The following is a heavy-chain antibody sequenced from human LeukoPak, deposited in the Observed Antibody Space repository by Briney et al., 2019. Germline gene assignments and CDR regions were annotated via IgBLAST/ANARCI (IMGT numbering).Heavy chain of an antibody. CDR3: AKNMGRWLVTQTAEYFQN. CDR1: GFTFSDYY. V-gene: IGHV3-11*01. CDR2: ISSSGSTI. Sequence: GGSLRLSCAASGFTFSDYYMSWIRQAPGKGLEWVSYISSSGSTIYYADSVKGRFTISRDNAKNSLYLQMNSLRAADTAVYYCAKNMGRWLVTQTAEYFQNWGQGSLVTVSS. J-gene: IGHJ1*01. D-gene: IGHD6-19*01.